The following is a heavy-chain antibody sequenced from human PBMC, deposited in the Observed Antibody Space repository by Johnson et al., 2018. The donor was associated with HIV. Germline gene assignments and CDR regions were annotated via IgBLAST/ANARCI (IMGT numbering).Heavy chain of an antibody. V-gene: IGHV3-15*01. D-gene: IGHD2-2*01. Sequence: VQLVESGGGLVKPGGSLRLSCAASGFSFSNAWMSWVRQAPEKGLEWVGRIRSKAYGGTTEYAAYVQGRFTISRDDSKSIAYLQMNSLKTEDTAVYYCTRDLSSIVVVPAAAIWGQGTMVTVSS. CDR1: GFSFSNAW. CDR3: TRDLSSIVVVPAAAI. CDR2: IRSKAYGGTT. J-gene: IGHJ3*02.